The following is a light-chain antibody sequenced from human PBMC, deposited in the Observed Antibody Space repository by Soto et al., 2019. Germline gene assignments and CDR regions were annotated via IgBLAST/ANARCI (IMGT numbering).Light chain of an antibody. CDR1: QSVSSN. J-gene: IGKJ4*01. V-gene: IGKV3-15*01. CDR2: GAS. CDR3: QQYNNWPLT. Sequence: EIVMTQSPTTLSVSPGGRATLSCRASQSVSSNLAWYQQKPGQAPRLPIYGASTRATGIPARFSGSGSGTEFTLTISSLQSEDFAVYYCQQYNNWPLTFGGGTKVEIK.